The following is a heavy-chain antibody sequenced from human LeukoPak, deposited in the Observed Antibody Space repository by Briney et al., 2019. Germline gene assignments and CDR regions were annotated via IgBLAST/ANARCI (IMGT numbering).Heavy chain of an antibody. V-gene: IGHV3-23*01. CDR2: ISSSGSGGNT. CDR1: GVTLSSYA. Sequence: GGSLRLSCAASGVTLSSYAMSWARQAPGKGLEWASGISSSGSGGNTYYADSVKGRFTISRDSSKNTLFLHMNTLRAEDTAIYYCAKDRTVGASYWYFDLWGRGTLVTVSS. CDR3: AKDRTVGASYWYFDL. J-gene: IGHJ2*01. D-gene: IGHD1-26*01.